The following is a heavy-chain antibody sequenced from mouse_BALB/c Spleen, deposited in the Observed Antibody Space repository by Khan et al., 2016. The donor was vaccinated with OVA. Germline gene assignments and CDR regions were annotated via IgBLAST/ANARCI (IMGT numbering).Heavy chain of an antibody. CDR2: ISYSGVT. V-gene: IGHV3-2*02. D-gene: IGHD1-1*01. CDR1: GYSITSGYA. Sequence: EVKLLESGPGLVKPSQSLSLTCTVTGYSITSGYAWNWIRQFPGNKLEWMGYISYSGVTSYTPSLKSRISITRDTSKNQFFLQLNSVTTEDTATYYCARGKYYGYYFNYWGQGTTLTGSS. CDR3: ARGKYYGYYFNY. J-gene: IGHJ2*01.